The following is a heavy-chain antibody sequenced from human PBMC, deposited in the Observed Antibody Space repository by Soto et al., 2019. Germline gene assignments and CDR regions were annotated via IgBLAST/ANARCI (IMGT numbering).Heavy chain of an antibody. J-gene: IGHJ4*02. V-gene: IGHV3-23*01. Sequence: EVQLLESGGGLVQPGGSLRLSCAASGFTFSSYAMSWVRQAPGEGLAWVSAISGSGGSTYYADSAKGRFTISRDNSKNTLYLQMNSLRAEDTAVYYCAKGIYDNDDYWGQGTLVTVSS. CDR1: GFTFSSYA. CDR3: AKGIYDNDDY. CDR2: ISGSGGST. D-gene: IGHD5-12*01.